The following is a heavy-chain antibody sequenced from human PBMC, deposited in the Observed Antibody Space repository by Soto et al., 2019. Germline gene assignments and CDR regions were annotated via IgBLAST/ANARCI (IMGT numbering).Heavy chain of an antibody. CDR1: VFRFSDYS. J-gene: IGHJ4*02. CDR3: ARDYIDFWSGNFDY. D-gene: IGHD3-3*01. CDR2: ISSSSFTI. V-gene: IGHV3-48*01. Sequence: EVHLVESGGRLVQPGGSLRLSCAASVFRFSDYSMNWVRHAPGRGLEWVSYISSSSFTIHYADSVEGRFAISRDNAKNSPYLQMNSLRVEDTAVYYCARDYIDFWSGNFDYWGQGALVTVSS.